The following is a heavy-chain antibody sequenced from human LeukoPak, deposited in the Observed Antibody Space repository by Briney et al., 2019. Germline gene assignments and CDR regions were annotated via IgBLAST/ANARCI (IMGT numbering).Heavy chain of an antibody. CDR3: ARDGGGVISHP. CDR1: GGSISSSSYY. CDR2: IYYSGST. D-gene: IGHD3-16*01. J-gene: IGHJ5*02. V-gene: IGHV4-39*07. Sequence: SETLSLTCTVSGGSISSSSYYWGWIRQPPGKGLEWIGSIYYSGSTYYNPSLKSRVTISVDTSKNQFSLKLSSVTAADTAVYYCARDGGGVISHPWGQGTLVTVSS.